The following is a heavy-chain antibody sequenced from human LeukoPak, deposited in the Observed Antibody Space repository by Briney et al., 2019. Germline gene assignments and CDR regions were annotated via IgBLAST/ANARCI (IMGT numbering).Heavy chain of an antibody. J-gene: IGHJ4*02. CDR2: IKSKSDGGAI. CDR3: TTVASGWTLLR. CDR1: GFTFSNTW. D-gene: IGHD6-19*01. Sequence: PGGSLRLSCAASGFTFSNTWMTWVRQTPGKGLEWLGRIKSKSDGGAIDYAASVKGSFTISRDDSKNTLYLQMNSLKIEDTGVYSCTTVASGWTLLRWGQGTLVTVSS. V-gene: IGHV3-15*01.